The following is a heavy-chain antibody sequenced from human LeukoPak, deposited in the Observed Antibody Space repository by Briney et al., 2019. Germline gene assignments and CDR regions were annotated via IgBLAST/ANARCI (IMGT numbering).Heavy chain of an antibody. CDR1: GYTFTGYY. CDR2: INPNSGGT. V-gene: IGHV1-2*02. CDR3: ARGLNPTYYYDSSGYSRRSDAFDI. D-gene: IGHD3-22*01. J-gene: IGHJ3*02. Sequence: GASVKVSCKASGYTFTGYYMHWVRQAPGQGLEWMGWINPNSGGTNYAQKFQGRVTMTRDTSISTAYMELSRLRSDDTAVYYCARGLNPTYYYDSSGYSRRSDAFDIWGQGTMVTVSS.